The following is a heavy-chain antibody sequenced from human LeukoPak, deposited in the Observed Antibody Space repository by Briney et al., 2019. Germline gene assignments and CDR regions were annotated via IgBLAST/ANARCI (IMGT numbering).Heavy chain of an antibody. D-gene: IGHD6-19*01. CDR1: GFTFSDHY. J-gene: IGHJ4*02. V-gene: IGHV3-72*01. CDR2: TRNKASGYTT. CDR3: ARGKYSSGWYNDY. Sequence: GGSLRLSCAASGFTFSDHYMDWVRQAPGKGLEWVGRTRNKASGYTTEYAASVKGRFTISRDGSKNSLYLQMNSRKTEDTAVYYCARGKYSSGWYNDYWGQGTLVTVSS.